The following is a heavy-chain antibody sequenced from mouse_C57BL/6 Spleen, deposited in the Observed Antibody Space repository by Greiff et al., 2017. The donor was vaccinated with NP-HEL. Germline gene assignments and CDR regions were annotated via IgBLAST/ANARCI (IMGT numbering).Heavy chain of an antibody. D-gene: IGHD4-1*02. J-gene: IGHJ4*01. Sequence: VQVVESGAELARPGASVKLSCKASGYTFTSYGISWVKQRTGQGLEWIGEIYPRSGNTYYNEKFKGKATLTADKSSSTAYMELRSLTSEDSAVYFCARSSTGTLYYYAMDYWGQGTSVTVSS. V-gene: IGHV1-81*01. CDR3: ARSSTGTLYYYAMDY. CDR1: GYTFTSYG. CDR2: IYPRSGNT.